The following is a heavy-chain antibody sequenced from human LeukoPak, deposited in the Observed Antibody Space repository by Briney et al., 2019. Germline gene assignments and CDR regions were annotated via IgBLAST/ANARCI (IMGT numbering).Heavy chain of an antibody. D-gene: IGHD2-2*02. CDR3: ARRVENCSSTSCYTSGDYTCFDP. Sequence: GESLKISCKGSGYSFTSYWIGWVRQMPGKGLEWMGIIYPGDSDTRYSPSFQGQVTISADKSISTAYLQWSSLKASDTAMYYCARRVENCSSTSCYTSGDYTCFDPWGRETLVTVSS. CDR2: IYPGDSDT. J-gene: IGHJ5*02. V-gene: IGHV5-51*01. CDR1: GYSFTSYW.